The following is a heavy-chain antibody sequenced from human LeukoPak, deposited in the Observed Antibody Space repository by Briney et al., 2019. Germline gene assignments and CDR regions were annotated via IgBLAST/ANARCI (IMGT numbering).Heavy chain of an antibody. V-gene: IGHV1-18*01. CDR2: ISAYNGNT. J-gene: IGHJ4*02. D-gene: IGHD3-22*01. Sequence: GASVKVSCKASGYTFTSYGISWVRQAPGQGLEWMGWISAYNGNTNYAQKFQGRVTMTRDTSINTAYMDLSRLRSDDTAVYYCARGRNSVYYFNVVAPYYFDYWGQGTLVTVSS. CDR3: ARGRNSVYYFNVVAPYYFDY. CDR1: GYTFTSYG.